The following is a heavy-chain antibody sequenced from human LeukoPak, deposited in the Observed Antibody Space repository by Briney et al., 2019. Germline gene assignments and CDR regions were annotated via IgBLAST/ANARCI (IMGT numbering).Heavy chain of an antibody. D-gene: IGHD3-16*01. CDR1: GYTFTGYY. Sequence: ASVKVSCKASGYTFTGYYMHWVRQAPGQGLEWMGWINPNNGGTNYAQKFQGRVTMTRDTSISTAYMELSRLRSDDTAVYYCARDYGGSPMIDYWGQGTLVTVSS. CDR2: INPNNGGT. V-gene: IGHV1-2*02. CDR3: ARDYGGSPMIDY. J-gene: IGHJ4*02.